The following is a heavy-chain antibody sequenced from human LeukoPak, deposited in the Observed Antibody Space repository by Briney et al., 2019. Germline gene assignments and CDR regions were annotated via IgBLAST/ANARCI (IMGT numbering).Heavy chain of an antibody. D-gene: IGHD2-8*01. CDR1: VFTVSSNY. CDR2: LGRTGEYK. Sequence: PGGSLRLYCAASVFTVSSNYMNWVRQAPGKGLEWVSGLGRTGEYKYYADSVKGRFTISRDNSKDTVSLQMNSLRAEDSAIYYCVKDRPCDTCMPMDAWGQGTTVTVSS. CDR3: VKDRPCDTCMPMDA. J-gene: IGHJ6*02. V-gene: IGHV3-53*01.